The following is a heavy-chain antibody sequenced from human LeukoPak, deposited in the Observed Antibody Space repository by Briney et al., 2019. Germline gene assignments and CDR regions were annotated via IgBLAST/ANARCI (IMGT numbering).Heavy chain of an antibody. CDR2: IRSKAYGGTT. CDR3: TREYRVVVPAAIRWVAVYFDY. J-gene: IGHJ4*02. V-gene: IGHV3-49*04. Sequence: GGSLRLSCTASGFTFGDYAMNWVRQAPGKGLEWVGFIRSKAYGGTTEYAASVKGRFTISRDDSKSIAYLQMNILKTEDTAVYYCTREYRVVVPAAIRWVAVYFDYWGQGTLVTVSS. CDR1: GFTFGDYA. D-gene: IGHD2-2*02.